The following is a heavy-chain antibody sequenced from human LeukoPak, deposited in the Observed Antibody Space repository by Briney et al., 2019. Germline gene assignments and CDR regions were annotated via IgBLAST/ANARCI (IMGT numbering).Heavy chain of an antibody. CDR1: GGSISSGDYY. D-gene: IGHD6-6*01. J-gene: IGHJ4*02. CDR2: IYYSGST. V-gene: IGHV4-30-4*01. CDR3: ARDPYWKLMGSSSSY. Sequence: SETLSLTCTVSGGSISSGDYYWSWIRQPPGKGLEWIGYIYYSGSTYYNPSLKSRVTISVDTSKNQFSLKLSSVTAADTAVYYCARDPYWKLMGSSSSYWGQGTLVTVSP.